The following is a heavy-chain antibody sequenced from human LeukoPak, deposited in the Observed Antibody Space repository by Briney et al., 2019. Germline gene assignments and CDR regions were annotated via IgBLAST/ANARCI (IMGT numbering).Heavy chain of an antibody. CDR1: GYTFTSYD. CDR3: ARGLFMVRGVIITGLGY. V-gene: IGHV1-8*01. D-gene: IGHD3-10*01. J-gene: IGHJ4*02. Sequence: GASVKVSCKASGYTFTSYDINWVRQATGQGLEWMGWMNPNSGNTGYAQKFQGRVTMTRNTSISTAYMELSSLRSEDTAVYYCARGLFMVRGVIITGLGYWGQGTLVTVSS. CDR2: MNPNSGNT.